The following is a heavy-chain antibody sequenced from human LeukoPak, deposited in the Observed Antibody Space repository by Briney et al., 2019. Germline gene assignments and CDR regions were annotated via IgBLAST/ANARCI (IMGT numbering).Heavy chain of an antibody. CDR1: GFTFSSYS. J-gene: IGHJ4*02. Sequence: PGGSLRLSCAAPGFTFSSYSMNWVRQAPGKGLEWVSSISSSSSYIYYADSVKGRFTISRDNAKNSLYLQMNSLRAEDTAVYYCARVKLAVAGSFDYWGQGTLVTVSS. D-gene: IGHD6-19*01. CDR3: ARVKLAVAGSFDY. CDR2: ISSSSSYI. V-gene: IGHV3-21*01.